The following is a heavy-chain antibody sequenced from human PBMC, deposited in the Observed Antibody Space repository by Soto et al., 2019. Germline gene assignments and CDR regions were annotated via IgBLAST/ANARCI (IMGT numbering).Heavy chain of an antibody. V-gene: IGHV3-23*01. CDR1: GFTFSSYA. CDR2: ISGSGGST. Sequence: PGGSLRLSCAASGFTFSSYAMSWVRQAPEKGLEWVSAISGSGGSTYYADSVKGRFTISRDNSKNTLYLQMNSLRAEDTAVYYCAKEWDIVVVPAAIVGYWGQGTLVTVSS. CDR3: AKEWDIVVVPAAIVGY. D-gene: IGHD2-2*01. J-gene: IGHJ4*02.